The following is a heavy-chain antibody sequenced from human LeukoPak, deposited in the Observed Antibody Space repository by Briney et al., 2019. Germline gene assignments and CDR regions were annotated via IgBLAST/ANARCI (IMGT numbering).Heavy chain of an antibody. D-gene: IGHD3-10*01. J-gene: IGHJ3*02. CDR1: GFTFSSYG. CDR2: IPHDGSNAYDGSST. CDR3: AKEGDYYGPGSYRDGLDI. V-gene: IGHV3-30*02. Sequence: GGSLRLSCAASGFTFSSYGMHWVRQAPGKGLEWVAFIPHDGSNAYDGSSTYYADSVKGRFTVSRDNSKNTLYLQMNSLRAEDTAVYYCAKEGDYYGPGSYRDGLDIWGQGTMVTVSS.